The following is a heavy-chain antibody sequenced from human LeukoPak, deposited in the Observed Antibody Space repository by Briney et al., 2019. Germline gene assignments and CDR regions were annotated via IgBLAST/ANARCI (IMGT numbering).Heavy chain of an antibody. D-gene: IGHD6-13*01. J-gene: IGHJ3*01. CDR3: AKDIRASSGWYGAFDF. CDR1: GFTFKIHG. Sequence: GGSLRLSCAASGFTFKIHGMHWVRQAPGKGLEWLAVIWYDGSEKHYADAVRGRFTISRDNSKNTVDLEINSLRDEDTAVYCCAKDIRASSGWYGAFDFWGQGTMVAVSA. V-gene: IGHV3-33*03. CDR2: IWYDGSEK.